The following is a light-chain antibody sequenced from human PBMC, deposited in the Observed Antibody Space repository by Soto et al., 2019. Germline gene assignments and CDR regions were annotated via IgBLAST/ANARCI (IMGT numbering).Light chain of an antibody. J-gene: IGKJ4*01. V-gene: IGKV1-13*02. CDR2: DAS. Sequence: AIQLTQSPSSLSASVGDRVTISCRASQGISSALAWYQQEPGKPPKVLIYDASSLEGGVPSRFSGSGSGTDFTLTISSLQPEDFAIYFCQQFNSYPLTFGGGTKVEIK. CDR3: QQFNSYPLT. CDR1: QGISSA.